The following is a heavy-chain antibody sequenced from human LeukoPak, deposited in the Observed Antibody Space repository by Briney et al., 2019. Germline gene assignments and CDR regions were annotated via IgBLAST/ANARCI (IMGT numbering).Heavy chain of an antibody. D-gene: IGHD3-22*01. CDR3: AKASGYYYDY. V-gene: IGHV3-23*01. CDR2: ISGTGDNT. J-gene: IGHJ4*02. Sequence: GGSLRLSCAASGFTFSSYSMAWVRHAPGKGLEWVSSISGTGDNTFYADSVKGRFTISRDNSKNTLYLHENSLRPEDTAVYYCAKASGYYYDYWGQGTLVSVSS. CDR1: GFTFSSYS.